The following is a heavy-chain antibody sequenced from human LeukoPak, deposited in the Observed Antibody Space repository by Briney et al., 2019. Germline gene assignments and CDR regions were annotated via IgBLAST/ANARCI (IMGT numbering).Heavy chain of an antibody. Sequence: SETLSLTCAVYGGSLSGYYWSWIRQPPGKGLEWIGEINHSGSTNYNPSLKSRVTISVDTSKNQFSLKLSSVTAADTAVYYCARRVYFDYWGQGTLVTVSS. CDR3: ARRVYFDY. V-gene: IGHV4-34*01. J-gene: IGHJ4*02. CDR1: GGSLSGYY. D-gene: IGHD6-13*01. CDR2: INHSGST.